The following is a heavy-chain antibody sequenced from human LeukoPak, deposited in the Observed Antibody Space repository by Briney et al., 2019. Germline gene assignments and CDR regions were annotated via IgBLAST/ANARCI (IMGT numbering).Heavy chain of an antibody. J-gene: IGHJ4*02. Sequence: PGRSLRLSCAASGFTFSSYGMHWVRQAPGKGLEWVAVIWYDGSNKYYADSVKGRFTISRDNSKNTLYLQMNSLRAGDTAVYYCAREGYYDILTGPKNNFDYWGQGTLVTVSS. CDR2: IWYDGSNK. D-gene: IGHD3-9*01. CDR1: GFTFSSYG. V-gene: IGHV3-33*01. CDR3: AREGYYDILTGPKNNFDY.